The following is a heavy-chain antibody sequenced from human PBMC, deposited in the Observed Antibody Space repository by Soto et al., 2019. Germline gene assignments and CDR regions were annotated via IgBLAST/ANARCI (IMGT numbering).Heavy chain of an antibody. CDR3: ARCKATYYDLWSGYYTPYYSGMDV. J-gene: IGHJ6*02. D-gene: IGHD3-3*01. V-gene: IGHV1-69*06. Sequence: SCTASGRAFSCYAISWVRPAPVQGREWMGGIIPIFVTANYAQKFQDRVTITADKSTSTAYMELTSLRSEDTAVYYCARCKATYYDLWSGYYTPYYSGMDVWGQGTTVTVSS. CDR2: IIPIFVTA. CDR1: GRAFSCYA.